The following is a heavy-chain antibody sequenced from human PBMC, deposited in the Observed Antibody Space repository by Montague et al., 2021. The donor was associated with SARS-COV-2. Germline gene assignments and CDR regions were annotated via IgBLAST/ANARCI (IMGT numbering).Heavy chain of an antibody. V-gene: IGHV4-39*01. CDR2: INYSGKT. J-gene: IGHJ2*01. CDR1: GGSISSGTYY. D-gene: IGHD6-19*01. CDR3: ARRAQWQLSWFFDL. Sequence: SETLSLTCTVSGGSISSGTYYWGWVRQPPGKGLEWIGTINYSGKTYYNQSLKSRVTISVDTSKNQFSLKVPSVTAADTAVYYCARRAQWQLSWFFDLWGRGTLVTVSS.